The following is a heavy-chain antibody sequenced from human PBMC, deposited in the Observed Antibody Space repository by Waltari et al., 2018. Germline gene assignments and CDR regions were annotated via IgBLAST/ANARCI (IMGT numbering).Heavy chain of an antibody. CDR1: GGSFSGYS. V-gene: IGHV4-34*01. D-gene: IGHD4-17*01. J-gene: IGHJ3*02. Sequence: QVQLQQWGAGLLKPSETLSLTCAVYGGSFSGYSWSWIRQPPGKGLEWIGEINHSGSTNYNPSLKSRVTISVDTSKNQFSLKLSSVTAADTAVYYCARREDDYGDPDDAFDIWGQGTMVTVSS. CDR2: INHSGST. CDR3: ARREDDYGDPDDAFDI.